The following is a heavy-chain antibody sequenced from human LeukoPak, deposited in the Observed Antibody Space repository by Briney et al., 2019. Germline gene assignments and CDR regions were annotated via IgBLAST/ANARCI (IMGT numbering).Heavy chain of an antibody. J-gene: IGHJ4*02. Sequence: GGSLRLSCAASGFTLSSYEMNWLRQAPGKALEWVSYISSSGSTIYYADSVKGRFTISRDNTKNSLYLQMNSLRAEDTAVYYCARGGAYSGSYFSYWGQGTLVTVSS. CDR1: GFTLSSYE. D-gene: IGHD1-26*01. V-gene: IGHV3-48*03. CDR3: ARGGAYSGSYFSY. CDR2: ISSSGSTI.